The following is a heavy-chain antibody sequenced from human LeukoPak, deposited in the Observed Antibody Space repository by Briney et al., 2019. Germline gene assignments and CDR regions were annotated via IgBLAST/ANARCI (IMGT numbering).Heavy chain of an antibody. D-gene: IGHD1-26*01. CDR1: GGSISSGDYY. J-gene: IGHJ4*02. CDR2: IYYSGST. Sequence: PSQTLSLTCTVSGGSISSGDYYWSWIRQPPGKGLEWIGYIYYSGSTYYNPSLKSRVTISVDTSKSQFSLKLSSVTAADTAVYYCASQKWELPYYFDYWGQGTLVTVTS. CDR3: ASQKWELPYYFDY. V-gene: IGHV4-30-4*08.